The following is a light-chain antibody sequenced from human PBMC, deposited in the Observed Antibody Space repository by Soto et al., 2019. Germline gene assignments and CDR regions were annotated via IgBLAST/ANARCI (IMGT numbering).Light chain of an antibody. CDR1: QGISAW. CDR2: KAS. V-gene: IGKV1-5*03. J-gene: IGKJ1*01. CDR3: QQYHSYSRT. Sequence: DIQMTQSPSTLSASVGDRVTITCRASQGISAWLAWYQQKPGKAPKLLIYKASSLEGGVPSRFSGSGSGTEFTLTISSLQPDDFATYYCQQYHSYSRTFGQGTKVEIK.